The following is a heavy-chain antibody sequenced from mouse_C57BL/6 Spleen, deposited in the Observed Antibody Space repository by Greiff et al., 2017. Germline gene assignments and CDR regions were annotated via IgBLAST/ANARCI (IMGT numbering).Heavy chain of an antibody. D-gene: IGHD1-1*01. CDR3: ARWVTTVVSTSDY. CDR2: IDPSDSET. V-gene: IGHV1-52*01. CDR1: GYTFTSYW. J-gene: IGHJ2*01. Sequence: VQLQQPGAELVRPGSSVKLSCKASGYTFTSYWMHWVKQRPIQGLEWIGNIDPSDSETHYNQKFKDKATLTVDKSSSTTYMQLSSLTSEDSAVDYCARWVTTVVSTSDYWGQGTTLTVSS.